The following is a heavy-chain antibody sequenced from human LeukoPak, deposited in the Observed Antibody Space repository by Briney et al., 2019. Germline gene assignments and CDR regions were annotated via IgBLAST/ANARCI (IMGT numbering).Heavy chain of an antibody. J-gene: IGHJ4*02. CDR1: GFTVKSNY. V-gene: IGHV3-23*01. D-gene: IGHD3-22*01. CDR2: ISGSCGTT. Sequence: GGSLRLSCAASGFTVKSNYMSWVRQAPRKGKEWVSAISGSCGTTYFADSVKGRFTISRDNSKNTLYLQMNTLRAEDTAVYYCAKGVYYYDSSAYYYTYYFNYWGQGTLVTVSS. CDR3: AKGVYYYDSSAYYYTYYFNY.